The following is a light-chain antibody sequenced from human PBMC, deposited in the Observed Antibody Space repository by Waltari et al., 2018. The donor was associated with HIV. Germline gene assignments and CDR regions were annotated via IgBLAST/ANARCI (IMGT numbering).Light chain of an antibody. V-gene: IGLV1-40*01. CDR3: QSFDSSRGGVAV. CDR2: GYT. J-gene: IGLJ7*01. CDR1: SSHIGAGYD. Sequence: QSVPPQPPSASGAPGQRVTISCTGDSSHIGAGYDVHWYQQLPGTAPKLLIYGYTNRPSGVPERFSGSSSATSAALAITGLQAEDEGDYFCQSFDSSRGGVAVFGGGTLLTVL.